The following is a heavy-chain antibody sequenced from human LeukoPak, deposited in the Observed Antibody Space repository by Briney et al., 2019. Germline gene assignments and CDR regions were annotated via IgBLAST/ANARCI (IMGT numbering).Heavy chain of an antibody. CDR1: GFTFSSYA. D-gene: IGHD3-22*01. J-gene: IGHJ6*02. CDR2: ISGSGGST. CDR3: AKDLYYYDSSGYLDYYYYGMDV. Sequence: SGGSLRLSCAASGFTFSSYAMSWVRRAPGKGLEWVSAISGSGGSTYYADSVKGRFTISRDNSKNALYLQMNSLRAEDTAVYYCAKDLYYYDSSGYLDYYYYGMDVWGQGTTVTVSS. V-gene: IGHV3-23*01.